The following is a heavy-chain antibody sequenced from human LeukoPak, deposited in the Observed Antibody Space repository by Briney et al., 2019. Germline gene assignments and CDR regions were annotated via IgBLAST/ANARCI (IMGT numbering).Heavy chain of an antibody. J-gene: IGHJ4*02. V-gene: IGHV4-4*02. D-gene: IGHD5-12*01. CDR3: ARGGGYSGYDFGY. Sequence: SETLSLTCAVSGGSISSSNWWSWVRQPPGKGLEWIGQIYHSGSTNYNPSLKSRVTISVDKSKNQFSLKLRSVTAADTAVYYCARGGGYSGYDFGYWGQGTLVTVSS. CDR2: IYHSGST. CDR1: GGSISSSNW.